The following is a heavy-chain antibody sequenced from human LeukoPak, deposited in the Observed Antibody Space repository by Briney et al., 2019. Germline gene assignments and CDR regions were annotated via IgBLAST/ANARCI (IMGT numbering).Heavy chain of an antibody. CDR1: GYTLTELS. V-gene: IGHV1-24*01. CDR2: FDPEDGET. CDR3: ATDLPAAAGVAVFDI. J-gene: IGHJ3*02. D-gene: IGHD6-13*01. Sequence: ASVKVSCKVSGYTLTELSMHWVRQAPGKGLEWMGGFDPEDGETIYAQKFQGRVTMTSDTSTSTVYMELSSLRSEDTAVYYCATDLPAAAGVAVFDIWGQGTMVTVSS.